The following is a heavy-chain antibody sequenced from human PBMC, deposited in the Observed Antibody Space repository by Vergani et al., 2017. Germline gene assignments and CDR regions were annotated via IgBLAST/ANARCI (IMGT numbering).Heavy chain of an antibody. Sequence: EVQLLESGGDLVQPGGSLRLSCTASGFIFSTYAMSWVRQAPGKGLEWVSGISASGAPTYYADSVKGRVTISRDNSKNTLYLQMNSMRAEDTAVYYCAKDVYYYGSGRRGWFDPWGQGTLVIVSS. D-gene: IGHD3-10*01. V-gene: IGHV3-23*01. J-gene: IGHJ5*02. CDR3: AKDVYYYGSGRRGWFDP. CDR2: ISASGAPT. CDR1: GFIFSTYA.